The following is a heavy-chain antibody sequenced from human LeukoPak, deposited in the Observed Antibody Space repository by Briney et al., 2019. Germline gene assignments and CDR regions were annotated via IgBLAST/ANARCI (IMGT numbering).Heavy chain of an antibody. CDR1: GFTFSSYAM. J-gene: IGHJ4*02. Sequence: GSLRLSCAASGFTFSSYAMSWVRQPPGKGLEWIGEIHHTGEINYNPSLKSRVTISLDKSKNQFSLKLTSVTAADTAIYYCARGKQQLVPPFEYWGQGALVTVSS. CDR3: ARGKQQLVPPFEY. V-gene: IGHV4-4*02. CDR2: IHHTGEI. D-gene: IGHD6-13*01.